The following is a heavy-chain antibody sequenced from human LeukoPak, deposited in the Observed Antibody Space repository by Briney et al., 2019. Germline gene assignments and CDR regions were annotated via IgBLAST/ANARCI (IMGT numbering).Heavy chain of an antibody. CDR2: MSYDGNNK. V-gene: IGHV3-30*18. J-gene: IGHJ4*02. CDR1: GFTFSYYG. D-gene: IGHD5-12*01. CDR3: AKANNEGLRFPDY. Sequence: PGGSLRLSCAASGFTFSYYGMHWVRQAPGEGLEWVAVMSYDGNNKYYVDSVKGRSTISRDNSKNTQYMQMNSLRAEDTAVYYCAKANNEGLRFPDYWGQGTLVTVSS.